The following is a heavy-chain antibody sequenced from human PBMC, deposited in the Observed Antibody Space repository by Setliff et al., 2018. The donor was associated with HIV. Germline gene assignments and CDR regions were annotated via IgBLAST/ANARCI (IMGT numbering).Heavy chain of an antibody. CDR1: GYSFTSHW. CDR3: ARPTRYRSSWHDAFDI. CDR2: IYPGDSDT. V-gene: IGHV5-51*01. D-gene: IGHD6-13*01. J-gene: IGHJ3*02. Sequence: PGESLKISCRASGYSFTSHWIAWVRQMPGRGLEWMGIIYPGDSDTRYSPSFQGQVTISADKSINTAYLQWSSLKASDTAIYYCARPTRYRSSWHDAFDIWGQGTMVTVSS.